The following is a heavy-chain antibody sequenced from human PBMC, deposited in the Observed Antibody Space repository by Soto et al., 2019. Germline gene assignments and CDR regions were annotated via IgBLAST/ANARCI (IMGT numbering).Heavy chain of an antibody. Sequence: QVQLVQSGAEVKKPGASVKVSCKASGYTFTSYYMHWVRQAPGQGLEWMGIINPSGGSTSYAQKFQGRATMTRDTSTSTVYMELSSLRSEDTAVYYCARDLADYDILTGYLDYWGQGTLVTVSS. V-gene: IGHV1-46*01. CDR2: INPSGGST. CDR3: ARDLADYDILTGYLDY. CDR1: GYTFTSYY. J-gene: IGHJ4*02. D-gene: IGHD3-9*01.